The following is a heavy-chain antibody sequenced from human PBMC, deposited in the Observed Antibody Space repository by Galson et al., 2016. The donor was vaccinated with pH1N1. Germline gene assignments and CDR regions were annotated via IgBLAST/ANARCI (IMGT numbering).Heavy chain of an antibody. CDR2: ISPSGVDA. CDR3: ARDFYSGYAGGRLDF. J-gene: IGHJ4*02. D-gene: IGHD4-11*01. Sequence: SVKVSCKASGYTLSSLYIHWVRQAPGHGLEWMGAISPSGVDANYAQKFQGRVTMTRDTSASTVYMELSSLRSDGTAVYYCARDFYSGYAGGRLDFWGQGTLVTVSS. V-gene: IGHV1-46*01. CDR1: GYTLSSLY.